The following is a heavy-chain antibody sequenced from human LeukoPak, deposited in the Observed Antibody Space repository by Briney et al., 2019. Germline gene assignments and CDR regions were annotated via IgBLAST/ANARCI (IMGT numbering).Heavy chain of an antibody. CDR3: AKAGGARRRYYYYGMDV. J-gene: IGHJ6*02. V-gene: IGHV3-23*01. D-gene: IGHD6-6*01. CDR1: GFTFSSYA. Sequence: GGPLRLSCAASGFTFSSYAMSWVRQAPGKGLEWVSAISGSGGSTYYADSVKGRFTISRDNSKNTLYLQMNSLRAEDTAVYYCAKAGGARRRYYYYGMDVSGQGTTVTVSS. CDR2: ISGSGGST.